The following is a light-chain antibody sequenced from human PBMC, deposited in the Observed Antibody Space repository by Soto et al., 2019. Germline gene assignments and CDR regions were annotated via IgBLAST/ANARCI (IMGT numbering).Light chain of an antibody. Sequence: EIVLTQSPGTLSLSPGERATLSCRASQSVASDCLAWYRQRPGQAPRLLIYGASTRATGTPDRISGSGSGTDFPLTISRLEPEDFAVYYCQQCGSSRRTFGQGTRVEIK. CDR1: QSVASDC. V-gene: IGKV3-20*01. CDR2: GAS. J-gene: IGKJ1*01. CDR3: QQCGSSRRT.